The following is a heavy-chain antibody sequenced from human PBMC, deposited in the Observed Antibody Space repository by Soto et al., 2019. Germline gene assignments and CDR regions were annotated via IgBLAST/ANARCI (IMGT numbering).Heavy chain of an antibody. J-gene: IGHJ5*02. Sequence: GGSLRLSCAASGFTFSSYSMNWVRQAPGKGLEWVSYISSSSSTIYYADSVKGRFTISRDNAKNSLYLQMNSLRAEDTAVYYCARDREDVVVVAAANWFDPWGQGTLVTVSS. V-gene: IGHV3-48*01. CDR2: ISSSSSTI. D-gene: IGHD2-15*01. CDR3: ARDREDVVVVAAANWFDP. CDR1: GFTFSSYS.